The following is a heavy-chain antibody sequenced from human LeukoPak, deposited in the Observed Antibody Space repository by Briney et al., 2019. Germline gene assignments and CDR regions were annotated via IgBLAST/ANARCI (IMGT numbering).Heavy chain of an antibody. CDR1: GFPFSSYW. CDR3: ARDFRFLEDY. V-gene: IGHV3-7*01. D-gene: IGHD3-3*01. CDR2: IKGDGSEK. Sequence: GSLRLSCAASGFPFSSYWMTWVRQAPGEGLEWVGNIKGDGSEKYYVDSVKGRFTISRDNAKNSLYLQMNSLRAEDTAVYYCARDFRFLEDYWGQGTLVTVSS. J-gene: IGHJ4*02.